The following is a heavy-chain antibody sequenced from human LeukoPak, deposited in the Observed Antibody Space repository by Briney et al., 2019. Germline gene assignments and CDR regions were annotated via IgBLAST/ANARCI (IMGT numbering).Heavy chain of an antibody. V-gene: IGHV3-66*02. CDR2: IYCGGST. J-gene: IGHJ4*02. Sequence: GGSLRLSCAASGFTVSSNYMSWVRQAPGKGLEWVSVIYCGGSTYYADSVKGRFTISRDNSKSTLYLQMNSLRAEDTAVYYCARDMRRGYYDCWGQGTLVTVSS. D-gene: IGHD3-22*01. CDR1: GFTVSSNY. CDR3: ARDMRRGYYDC.